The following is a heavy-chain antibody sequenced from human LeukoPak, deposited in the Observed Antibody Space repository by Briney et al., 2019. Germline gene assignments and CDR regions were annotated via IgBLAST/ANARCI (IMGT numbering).Heavy chain of an antibody. Sequence: ASVKVSCKASGYTFTGYYMHWVRQAPGQGLEWMGWINPNSGGTNYAQKFQGRVTMTRDTSISTAYMELSRLRSDDTAVYYCARDSSGVDYYDILTGYFRATDYWGQGTLVAVSS. CDR3: ARDSSGVDYYDILTGYFRATDY. CDR2: INPNSGGT. CDR1: GYTFTGYY. D-gene: IGHD3-9*01. J-gene: IGHJ4*02. V-gene: IGHV1-2*02.